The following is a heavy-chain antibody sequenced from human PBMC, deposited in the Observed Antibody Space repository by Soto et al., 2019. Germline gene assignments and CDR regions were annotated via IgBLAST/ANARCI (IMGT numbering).Heavy chain of an antibody. CDR3: ARERIEDYGDYGY. CDR1: GYTFTSYY. V-gene: IGHV1-46*01. D-gene: IGHD4-17*01. J-gene: IGHJ4*02. Sequence: ASVKVSCKXSGYTFTSYYMHWVRQAPGQGLEWMGIINPSGGSTSYAQKFQGRVTMTRDTSTSTAYMELRSLRSDDTAVYYCARERIEDYGDYGYWGQGTLVTVSS. CDR2: INPSGGST.